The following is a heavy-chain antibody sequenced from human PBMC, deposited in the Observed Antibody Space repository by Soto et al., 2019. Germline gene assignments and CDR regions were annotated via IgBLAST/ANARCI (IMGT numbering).Heavy chain of an antibody. V-gene: IGHV3-74*01. CDR1: GLTLTRSA. CDR2: IKSDGSST. CDR3: ARSDWFDP. Sequence: GGSLRLSCAGSGLTLTRSAVSWVRQAPGKGLVWVSRIKSDGSSTSYADSVKGRFTIFRDNAKNTLYLQMNSLRVEDTAVYYCARSDWFDPWGQGTLVTVSS. J-gene: IGHJ5*02.